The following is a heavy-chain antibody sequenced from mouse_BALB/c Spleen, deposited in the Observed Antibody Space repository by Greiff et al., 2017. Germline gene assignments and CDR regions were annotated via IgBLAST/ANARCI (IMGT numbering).Heavy chain of an antibody. D-gene: IGHD1-2*01. J-gene: IGHJ4*01. CDR1: GYSITSGYY. Sequence: VQLQQSGPGLVKPSQSLSLTCSVTGYSITSGYYWNWIRQFPGNKLEWMGYISYDGSNNYNPSLKNRISITRDTSKNQFFLKLNSVTTEDTATYYCARGLRLYAMDYWGQGTSVTVSS. CDR3: ARGLRLYAMDY. CDR2: ISYDGSN. V-gene: IGHV3-6*02.